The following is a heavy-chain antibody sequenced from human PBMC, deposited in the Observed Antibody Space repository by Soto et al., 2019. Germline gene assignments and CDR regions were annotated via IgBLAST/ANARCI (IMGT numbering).Heavy chain of an antibody. CDR3: ARIIAAAGSSLRATVYYGMDV. Sequence: ESGPTLVNPTQTLTLTCTFSGFSLSTSGMCVSWIRQPPGKALEWLALIDWDDDKYYSTSLKTRLTISKDTSKNQVVLTMTNMDPVDTATYYCARIIAAAGSSLRATVYYGMDVWGQGNTVTISS. J-gene: IGHJ6*02. V-gene: IGHV2-70*01. CDR2: IDWDDDK. D-gene: IGHD6-13*01. CDR1: GFSLSTSGMC.